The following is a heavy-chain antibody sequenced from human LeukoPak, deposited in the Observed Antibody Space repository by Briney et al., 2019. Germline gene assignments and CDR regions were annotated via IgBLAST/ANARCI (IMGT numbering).Heavy chain of an antibody. CDR2: ISSSSSSTI. D-gene: IGHD6-19*01. J-gene: IGHJ4*02. CDR3: ARDGYSSGWLAY. CDR1: GFTFSSYS. V-gene: IGHV3-48*01. Sequence: GGSLRLSCAASGFTFSSYSMNWVRQAPGKGLEWISYISSSSSSTIYYADSVKGRFTISRDNAKNSLYLQMNSLRAEDTAVYYCARDGYSSGWLAYWGQGTLVTVSS.